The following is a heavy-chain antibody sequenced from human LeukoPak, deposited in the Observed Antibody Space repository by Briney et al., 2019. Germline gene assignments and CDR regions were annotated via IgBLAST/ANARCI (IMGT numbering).Heavy chain of an antibody. D-gene: IGHD3-22*01. CDR3: ARSYDSSGYRKGRAFDI. V-gene: IGHV3-66*01. Sequence: GGSLRLSCAASGFTVSSNYMSWVRQAPGKGLEWVSVIYSGGSGGSTYYAESVKGRFTISRDNSKNTLYLQMNSLGAEDTAVYYCARSYDSSGYRKGRAFDIWGQGTMVTVSS. CDR1: GFTVSSNY. J-gene: IGHJ3*02. CDR2: IYSGGSGGST.